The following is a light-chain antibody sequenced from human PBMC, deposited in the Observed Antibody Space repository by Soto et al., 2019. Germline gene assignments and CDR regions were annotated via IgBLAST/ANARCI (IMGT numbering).Light chain of an antibody. CDR3: ISYTSSNTPYV. CDR1: SSDIGSYNY. Sequence: QSVLTQPASVSGSPGQSITISCTGTSSDIGSYNYVAWYQQFPGKTPKLIIYEVRNRPSGVSFRFSGSKSGNTASLTISGLQAEDEADYYCISYTSSNTPYVFGTGTKVTV. J-gene: IGLJ1*01. V-gene: IGLV2-14*01. CDR2: EVR.